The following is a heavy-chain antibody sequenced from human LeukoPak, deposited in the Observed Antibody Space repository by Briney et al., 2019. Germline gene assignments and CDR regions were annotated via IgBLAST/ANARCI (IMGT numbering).Heavy chain of an antibody. CDR1: GGSFSGYY. V-gene: IGHV4-34*01. J-gene: IGHJ5*02. Sequence: RTSETLSLTCAVYGGSFSGYYWGWIRQPPGKGLEWIGEINHSGSTNYNPSLKSRVTISVDTSKNQFSLKLSSVTAADTAVYYCARDQMGFDPWGQGILVTVSS. D-gene: IGHD5-24*01. CDR3: ARDQMGFDP. CDR2: INHSGST.